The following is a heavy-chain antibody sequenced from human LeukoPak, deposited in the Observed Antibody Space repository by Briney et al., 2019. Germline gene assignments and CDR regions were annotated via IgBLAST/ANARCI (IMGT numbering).Heavy chain of an antibody. CDR3: ASFDYGGNGGIDH. D-gene: IGHD4-23*01. CDR1: GGSISSGGYY. J-gene: IGHJ4*02. V-gene: IGHV4-31*03. CDR2: IYYSGST. Sequence: PSETLSLTCTVSGGSISSGGYYWSWIRQHPGKGLEWIGYIYYSGSTYYNPSLKSRVTISADTSKNQFSLKLSSLTAADTAVYYCASFDYGGNGGIDHWGQGTLVTVSS.